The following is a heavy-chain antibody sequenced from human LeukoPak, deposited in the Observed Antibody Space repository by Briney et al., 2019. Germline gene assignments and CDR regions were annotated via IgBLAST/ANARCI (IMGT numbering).Heavy chain of an antibody. CDR2: IYYSGST. D-gene: IGHD2-21*02. CDR1: GGSISSYY. V-gene: IGHV4-59*12. Sequence: PSETLSLTCTVSGGSISSYYWSWIRQPPGKGLEWIGYIYYSGSTNYNPSLKSRVTMSVDTSKNQFSLKLSSVTAADTAVYYCARDRAVVTATRPLNWFDPWGQGTLVTVSS. CDR3: ARDRAVVTATRPLNWFDP. J-gene: IGHJ5*02.